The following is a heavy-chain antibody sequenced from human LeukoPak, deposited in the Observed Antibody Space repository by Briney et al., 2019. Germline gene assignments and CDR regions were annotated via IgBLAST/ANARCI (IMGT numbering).Heavy chain of an antibody. J-gene: IGHJ3*02. Sequence: SVKVSCKASGGTFSSFAISWVRQAPGQGLEWMGGIIPIFGTANYAQKFQGRVTITADESTSTAYMELSSLRSEDTAVYYCARDAPYCTNGVCYPPIWGQGTMVTVSS. CDR1: GGTFSSFA. D-gene: IGHD2-8*01. V-gene: IGHV1-69*13. CDR3: ARDAPYCTNGVCYPPI. CDR2: IIPIFGTA.